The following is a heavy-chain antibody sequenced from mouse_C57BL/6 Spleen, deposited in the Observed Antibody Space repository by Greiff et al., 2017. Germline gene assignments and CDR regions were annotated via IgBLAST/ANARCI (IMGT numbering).Heavy chain of an antibody. Sequence: QVQLQQSGPELVKPGASVKISCKASGYAFSSSWMNWVKQRPGKGLEWIGRIYPGDGDTNYNGKFKGKATLTADKSSSTAYMQLSSLTSEDSAVYFCASRGGSSFFAYWGQGTLVTVSA. D-gene: IGHD1-1*01. CDR3: ASRGGSSFFAY. J-gene: IGHJ3*01. CDR2: IYPGDGDT. CDR1: GYAFSSSW. V-gene: IGHV1-82*01.